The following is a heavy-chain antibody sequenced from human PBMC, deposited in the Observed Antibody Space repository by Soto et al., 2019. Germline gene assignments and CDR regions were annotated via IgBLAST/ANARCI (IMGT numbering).Heavy chain of an antibody. D-gene: IGHD1-1*01. CDR1: GYTFTDYG. V-gene: IGHV1-18*01. J-gene: IGHJ4*02. CDR3: ARDRYNRGSFDY. Sequence: QVQLVQSGAEVKKPGASVKVSCKASGYTFTDYGITWVRQAPGQGLQWMGWINSYNCVTNNAHSFQGRVSMTTDTSTSTAYLELSSLRSDDTAVYYCARDRYNRGSFDYWGQGSLVTVSS. CDR2: INSYNCVT.